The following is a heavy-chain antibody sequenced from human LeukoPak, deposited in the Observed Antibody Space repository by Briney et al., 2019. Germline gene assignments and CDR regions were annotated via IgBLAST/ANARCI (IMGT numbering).Heavy chain of an antibody. V-gene: IGHV3-23*01. Sequence: GGSLRLSCAPSGFTFSSYAMSWVRQAPGKGLEWVSGISGSGDNTYYADSVKGRFTISRDNSKNTLYLQMDGLRAEDTAVYYCAKDSDHMVGPTDYWGQGTLVTVSS. CDR3: AKDSDHMVGPTDY. CDR1: GFTFSSYA. CDR2: ISGSGDNT. D-gene: IGHD1-26*01. J-gene: IGHJ4*02.